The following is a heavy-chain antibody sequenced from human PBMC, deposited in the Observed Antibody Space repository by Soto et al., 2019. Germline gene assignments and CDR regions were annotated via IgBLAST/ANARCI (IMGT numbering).Heavy chain of an antibody. V-gene: IGHV4-59*08. CDR3: AIYDFWSGYYLH. Sequence: SETLSLTCTVSGGSISSYYWSWIRQPPGKGLEWIGYIYYSGSTNYNPSLKSRVIISLDTSKNQFSLKLSSVTAADTAVYYCAIYDFWSGYYLHWGQGTLVTVSS. D-gene: IGHD3-3*01. CDR2: IYYSGST. J-gene: IGHJ4*02. CDR1: GGSISSYY.